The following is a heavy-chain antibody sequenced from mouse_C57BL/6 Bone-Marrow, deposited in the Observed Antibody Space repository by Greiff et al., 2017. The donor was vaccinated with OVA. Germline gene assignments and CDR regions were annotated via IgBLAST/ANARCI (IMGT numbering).Heavy chain of an antibody. D-gene: IGHD1-1*02. Sequence: QVQLQQSGAELVRPGASVTLSCKASGYTFTDYEMHWVKQTPVHGLEWIGAIDPETGGTAYNQKFKGKAILTADKSSSTAYMELRSLTSEDSAVYYGTRSHGRYWYFDVWGTGTTVTVSS. CDR1: GYTFTDYE. CDR3: TRSHGRYWYFDV. V-gene: IGHV1-15*01. CDR2: IDPETGGT. J-gene: IGHJ1*03.